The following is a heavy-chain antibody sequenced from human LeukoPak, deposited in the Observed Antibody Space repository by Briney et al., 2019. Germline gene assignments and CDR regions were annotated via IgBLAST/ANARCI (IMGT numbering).Heavy chain of an antibody. J-gene: IGHJ4*02. D-gene: IGHD2-21*02. CDR2: IYHSGST. CDR1: GYSISSGYY. V-gene: IGHV4-38-2*02. Sequence: SETLSLTCTVSGYSISSGYYWGWIRQPPGKGLEWIGSIYHSGSTYYNPSLKSRVTISVDTSKNQFSLKLSSVTAADTAVYYCAREGRERRVTAIDYWGQGTLVTVSS. CDR3: AREGRERRVTAIDY.